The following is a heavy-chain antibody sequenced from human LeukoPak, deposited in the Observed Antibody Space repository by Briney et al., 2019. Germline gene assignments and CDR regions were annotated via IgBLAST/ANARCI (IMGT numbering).Heavy chain of an antibody. V-gene: IGHV4-59*09. J-gene: IGHJ5*02. D-gene: IGHD2-21*02. CDR3: ARGPIVVVTDNWFDP. Sequence: YIYYSVSTNYNPSLKSRVTISVDTSKNQFSLKLSSVTAADTAVYYCARGPIVVVTDNWFDPWGQGTLVTVSS. CDR2: IYYSVST.